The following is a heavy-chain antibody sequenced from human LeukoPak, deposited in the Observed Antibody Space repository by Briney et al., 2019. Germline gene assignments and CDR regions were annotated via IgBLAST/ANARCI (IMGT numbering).Heavy chain of an antibody. CDR2: IKQDGSEK. CDR3: ARVWRDSSYRFFSH. V-gene: IGHV3-7*05. CDR1: GFTCSRYC. Sequence: TGGSLRLACTVGGFTCSRYCMSWVRQAPGKGLEWVANIKQDGSEKYYVDSVKGRFTISRDNAKNCLYLQVSSLRDEDTAVYYCARVWRDSSYRFFSHWARGTPVTVSS. J-gene: IGHJ2*01. D-gene: IGHD3-3*01.